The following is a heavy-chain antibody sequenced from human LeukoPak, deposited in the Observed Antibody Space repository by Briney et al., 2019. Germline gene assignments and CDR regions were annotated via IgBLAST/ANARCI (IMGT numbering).Heavy chain of an antibody. D-gene: IGHD1-26*01. J-gene: IGHJ4*02. CDR1: GFTFSGYA. CDR3: ARDRHSGSFYGYFDY. Sequence: GGSLRLSCAASGFTFSGYAMHWGRQAPGKGLEWVAVISDDGSNQHYADSVKGRFTISRDHSKNTLYRQMSGLRAEDTAVYYCARDRHSGSFYGYFDYWGQGTLVTVSS. V-gene: IGHV3-30-3*01. CDR2: ISDDGSNQ.